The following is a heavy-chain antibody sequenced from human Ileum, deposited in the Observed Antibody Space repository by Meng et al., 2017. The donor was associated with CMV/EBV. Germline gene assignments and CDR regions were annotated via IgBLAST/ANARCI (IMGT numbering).Heavy chain of an antibody. CDR2: INPNSGDT. D-gene: IGHD2-2*01. J-gene: IGHJ4*02. V-gene: IGHV1-2*02. Sequence: QGQLVQAGPELGQPGASVKVSCKASGYSFTDYYIHWLRRAPGQGLEWMGWINPNSGDTNYAQAFQDRVTVTRDTSINTVYMDFRGLTSDDTAMYYCVRGANYASYRVDYWGQGTLVTVSS. CDR3: VRGANYASYRVDY. CDR1: GYSFTDYY.